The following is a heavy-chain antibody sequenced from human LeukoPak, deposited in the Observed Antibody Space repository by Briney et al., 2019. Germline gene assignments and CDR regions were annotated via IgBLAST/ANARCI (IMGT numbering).Heavy chain of an antibody. CDR1: GFTFSSYG. CDR3: ARDRGSGDSFDL. V-gene: IGHV3-33*01. CDR2: IWFDGSNQ. Sequence: GGSLRLSCAASGFTFSSYGMHWVRQAPGKGLEWVAVIWFDGSNQYYVDSVRGRFSISRDNSKNTLYLQMNTLRAEDTGVYYCARDRGSGDSFDLWGQGAMVTVSS. J-gene: IGHJ3*01. D-gene: IGHD6-19*01.